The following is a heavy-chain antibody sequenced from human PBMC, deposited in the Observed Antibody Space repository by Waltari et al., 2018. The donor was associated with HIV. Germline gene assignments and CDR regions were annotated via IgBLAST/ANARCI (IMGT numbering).Heavy chain of an antibody. CDR1: GFTFRNHW. CDR2: INPDGSET. CDR3: ARAGGAWNRFDY. J-gene: IGHJ4*02. Sequence: SGFTFRNHWMTWVRQDPGKGLEWLANINPDGSETYHVDSAKGRFTISRDNAKNSLYLQMNSLRVEDTAVYYCARAGGAWNRFDYWGQGTLVTVSS. D-gene: IGHD1-1*01. V-gene: IGHV3-7*01.